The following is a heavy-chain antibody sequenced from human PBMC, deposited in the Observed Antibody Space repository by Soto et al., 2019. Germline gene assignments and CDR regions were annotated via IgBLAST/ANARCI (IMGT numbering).Heavy chain of an antibody. J-gene: IGHJ4*02. Sequence: QVQLVQSGAEVKKPGSSVKVSCKASGGIFNRYSVSWVRQAPGQGLEWMGRIIPLFGITNYAQKFQGRVMITADKSTNTAYMEVNGLRSEDTALYYCATFYGGDCTTTTCYGDFDYWGQGTLVTDTS. CDR3: ATFYGGDCTTTTCYGDFDY. CDR1: GGIFNRYS. V-gene: IGHV1-69*02. CDR2: IIPLFGIT. D-gene: IGHD2-2*01.